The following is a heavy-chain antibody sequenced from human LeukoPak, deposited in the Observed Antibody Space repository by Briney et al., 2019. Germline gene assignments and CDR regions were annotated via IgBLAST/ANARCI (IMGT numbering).Heavy chain of an antibody. CDR3: ARSIAARPPPYYYYYYYMDV. J-gene: IGHJ6*03. CDR2: IYPGDSDT. Sequence: GESLKISCKGSGYSFTSYWIGWVRQMPGKGLEWMGIIYPGDSDTRYSPSLQGQVTISADKSISTAYLQWSSLKASDTAMYYCARSIAARPPPYYYYYYYMDVWGKGTTVTVSS. V-gene: IGHV5-51*01. D-gene: IGHD6-6*01. CDR1: GYSFTSYW.